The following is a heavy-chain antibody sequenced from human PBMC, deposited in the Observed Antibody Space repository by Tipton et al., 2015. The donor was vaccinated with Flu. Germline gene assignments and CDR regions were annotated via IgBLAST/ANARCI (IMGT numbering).Heavy chain of an antibody. V-gene: IGHV4-38-2*01. Sequence: TLSLTCSVSGDSIGSRYFWGWIRQPPGKGLEWIGNVHQTGSTYYNPSLRSRVTIAVDRPKNQFSLRLTSVTAADTAVYYCARTVYDYVWGSYRPFDYWGQGILVTVSS. CDR3: ARTVYDYVWGSYRPFDY. J-gene: IGHJ4*02. CDR1: GDSIGSRYF. D-gene: IGHD3-16*02. CDR2: VHQTGST.